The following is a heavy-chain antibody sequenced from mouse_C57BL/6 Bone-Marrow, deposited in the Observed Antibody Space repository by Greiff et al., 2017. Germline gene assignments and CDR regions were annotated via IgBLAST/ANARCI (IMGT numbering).Heavy chain of an antibody. J-gene: IGHJ3*01. D-gene: IGHD1-1*01. CDR1: GYTFTSYW. Sequence: QVQLQQSGAELAKPGASVKLSCKASGYTFTSYWMHWVKQRPGQGLEWIGYINPSSGYTTYNQKFKDKATLTADKSSSTAYMQLSSLTYEDSAVYYCARTYYGSSWGAWFAYWGQGTLVTVSA. CDR3: ARTYYGSSWGAWFAY. CDR2: INPSSGYT. V-gene: IGHV1-7*01.